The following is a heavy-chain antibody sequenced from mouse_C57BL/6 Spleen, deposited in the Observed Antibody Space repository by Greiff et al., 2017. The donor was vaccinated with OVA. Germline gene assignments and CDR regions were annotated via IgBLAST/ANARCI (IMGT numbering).Heavy chain of an antibody. Sequence: VQLQQSGPELVKPGASVKISCKASGYTFTDYYMNWVKQSHGKSLEWIGDINPNNGGTSYNQKFKGKATLTVDKSSSTAYMELRSLTSEDSAVYYCARGDGYDPYAMDYWGQGTSVTVSS. V-gene: IGHV1-26*01. CDR2: INPNNGGT. CDR1: GYTFTDYY. CDR3: ARGDGYDPYAMDY. J-gene: IGHJ4*01. D-gene: IGHD2-2*01.